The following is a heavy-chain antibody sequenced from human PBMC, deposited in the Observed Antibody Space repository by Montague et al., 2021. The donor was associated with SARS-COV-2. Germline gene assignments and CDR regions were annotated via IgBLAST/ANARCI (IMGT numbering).Heavy chain of an antibody. CDR2: VYHTGST. V-gene: IGHV4-61*01. CDR1: GVSISSGSYY. D-gene: IGHD3-22*01. CDR3: VREKYYFDVSGSK. J-gene: IGHJ1*01. Sequence: SETLSLTCSVSGVSISSGSYYWSWVRQPPGKGLEWIGYVYHTGSTNYNPSLKSRVTLSIDTSKNQFSLNLTSVTAADTAVYYCVREKYYFDVSGSKWGQGTLVT.